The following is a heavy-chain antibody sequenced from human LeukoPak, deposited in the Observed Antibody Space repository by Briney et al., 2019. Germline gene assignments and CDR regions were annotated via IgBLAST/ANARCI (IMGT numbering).Heavy chain of an antibody. D-gene: IGHD2-2*02. CDR2: IYIGGST. V-gene: IGHV3-53*01. CDR3: ARLGFVVPAVIFDY. J-gene: IGHJ4*02. Sequence: GGSLRLSCAASGFTVSSNYMSWVRQAPGKGLEWVSVIYIGGSTYYADSVKGRFTISRDISKNTLYLQMNSLRAEDTAMYYCARLGFVVPAVIFDYWGQGTLITVSS. CDR1: GFTVSSNY.